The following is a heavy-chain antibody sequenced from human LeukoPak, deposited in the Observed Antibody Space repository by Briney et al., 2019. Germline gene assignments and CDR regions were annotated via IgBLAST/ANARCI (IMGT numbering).Heavy chain of an antibody. V-gene: IGHV1-69*05. CDR3: APLAPYNWFDP. Sequence: SVKVSCKASGGTFTSYAISWVRQAPGQGLGWMGGIIPIFGTANYAQKFQGRVTITTDESTSTAYMELSSLRSEDTAVYYCAPLAPYNWFDPWGQGTLVTVSS. CDR1: GGTFTSYA. CDR2: IIPIFGTA. J-gene: IGHJ5*02.